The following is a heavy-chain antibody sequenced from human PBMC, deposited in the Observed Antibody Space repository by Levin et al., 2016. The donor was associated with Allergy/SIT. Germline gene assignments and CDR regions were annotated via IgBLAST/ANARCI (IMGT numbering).Heavy chain of an antibody. D-gene: IGHD1-1*01. CDR1: GFTFSNSG. Sequence: GGSLRLSCAASGFTFSNSGMHWVRQAPVKGLEWVAYIWFDGTKTYYTDSVKGRFTISRDNSKNTVYLQMNSLRAEDTALYYCARHDLRWGQGTLVTVSS. CDR3: ARHDLR. J-gene: IGHJ4*02. V-gene: IGHV3-33*01. CDR2: IWFDGTKT.